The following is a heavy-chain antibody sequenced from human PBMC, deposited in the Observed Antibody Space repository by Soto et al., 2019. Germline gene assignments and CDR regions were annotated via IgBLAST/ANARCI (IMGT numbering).Heavy chain of an antibody. CDR2: INPNSGGT. J-gene: IGHJ4*02. CDR1: GYTFTGYY. V-gene: IGHV1-2*04. Sequence: ASVKVSCKASGYTFTGYYMHWVRQAPGQGLEWMGWINPNSGGTNYAQKFQGWVTMTRDTSMSTAYMELSSLRSDDTAVYYCARRTSSAWYFCDYWGLGTLVTVSS. CDR3: ARRTSSAWYFCDY. D-gene: IGHD6-19*01.